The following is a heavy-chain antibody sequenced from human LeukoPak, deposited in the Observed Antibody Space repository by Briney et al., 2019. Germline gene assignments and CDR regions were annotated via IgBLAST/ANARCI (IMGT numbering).Heavy chain of an antibody. CDR3: ARDGWFGELDKDHFDY. CDR1: GFTFSDYH. V-gene: IGHV3-11*06. Sequence: PGGSLRLSCAPSGFTFSDYHLSWIRQAPGKGLESVSYIRLSSTYTNYADSVKGRFTISRDNAKNLLYLQMNSLRAEDTAVYYCARDGWFGELDKDHFDYWGQGTLVTVSS. J-gene: IGHJ4*02. D-gene: IGHD3-10*01. CDR2: IRLSSTYT.